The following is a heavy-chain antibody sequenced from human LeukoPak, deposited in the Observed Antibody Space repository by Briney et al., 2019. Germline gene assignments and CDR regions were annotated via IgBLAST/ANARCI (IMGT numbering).Heavy chain of an antibody. CDR1: GFTFRSYW. V-gene: IGHV3-7*01. D-gene: IGHD3-9*01. Sequence: PGGSLRLSCAGSGFTFRSYWMNWVRQAPGKGLEWLAIIKQDGTEKHYKGSVEGRFTIPRDNAKNSLHLQMNSLRAEDTAVYYCAGGSGYLITSWGQGTLVTISS. CDR3: AGGSGYLITS. CDR2: IKQDGTEK. J-gene: IGHJ5*02.